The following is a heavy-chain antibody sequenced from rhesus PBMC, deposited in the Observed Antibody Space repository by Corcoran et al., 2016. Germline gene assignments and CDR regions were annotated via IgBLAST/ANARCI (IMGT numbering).Heavy chain of an antibody. CDR3: ARIGSGYYYWYFDL. CDR2: ISGSGGST. J-gene: IGHJ2*01. Sequence: QLQLQESGPGLVKPSETLSLTCAVSGGSISSNYWSWIRQPPGKGLEWIGRISGSGGSTNSTPSLKSGVTISAATSKNQFYLKLGSVAAADTAVYYCARIGSGYYYWYFDLWGPGTPITISS. CDR1: GGSISSNY. D-gene: IGHD3-3*01. V-gene: IGHV4-173*01.